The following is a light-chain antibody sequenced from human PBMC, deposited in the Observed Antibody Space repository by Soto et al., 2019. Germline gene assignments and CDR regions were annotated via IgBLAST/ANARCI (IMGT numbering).Light chain of an antibody. Sequence: EIVLTQSPGTLSLSPGKRATLSCRASKSVRGNYLAWYQQKPGQAPGLLIFDASRRSTGIPDRFSGSGSGTDLALTISRLKPDDFAVYFCHQYGTSRTFGQGTKVDIK. V-gene: IGKV3-20*01. CDR2: DAS. CDR3: HQYGTSRT. J-gene: IGKJ1*01. CDR1: KSVRGNY.